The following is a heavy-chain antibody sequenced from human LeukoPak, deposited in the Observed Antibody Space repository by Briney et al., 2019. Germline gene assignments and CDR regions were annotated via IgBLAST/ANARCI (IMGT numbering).Heavy chain of an antibody. J-gene: IGHJ4*02. Sequence: QPSETLSLTCTVSGGSISIYYWSWVRQAPGKGLEWVSAISGSGGSTYYADSVKGRFTISRDNSKNTLYLQMNSLRAEDTAVYYCAKDRFKGGTMNVFDYWGQGIRVIVSS. D-gene: IGHD3-22*01. CDR1: GGSISIYY. CDR2: ISGSGGST. V-gene: IGHV3-23*01. CDR3: AKDRFKGGTMNVFDY.